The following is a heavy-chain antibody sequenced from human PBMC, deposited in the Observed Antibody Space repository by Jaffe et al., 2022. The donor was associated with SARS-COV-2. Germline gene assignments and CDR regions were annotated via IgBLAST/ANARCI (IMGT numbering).Heavy chain of an antibody. CDR1: GFTFSSYS. Sequence: EVQLVESGGGLVKPGGSLRLSCAASGFTFSSYSMNWVRQAPGKGLEWVSSISSSSSYIYYADSVKGRFTISRDNAKNSLYLQMNSLRAEDTAVYYCATPGPGTRGNYYYGMDVWGQGTTVTVSS. CDR2: ISSSSSYI. CDR3: ATPGPGTRGNYYYGMDV. V-gene: IGHV3-21*01. J-gene: IGHJ6*02. D-gene: IGHD1-7*01.